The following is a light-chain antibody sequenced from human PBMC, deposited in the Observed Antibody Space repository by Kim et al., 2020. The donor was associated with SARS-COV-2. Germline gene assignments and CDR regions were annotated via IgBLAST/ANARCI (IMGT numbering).Light chain of an antibody. J-gene: IGKJ2*01. V-gene: IGKV3-20*01. Sequence: PGERATLSCRASQSVARNYFAWYQQKPGQPPRLLIYGVSTRATDIPDRFSGSGSGTDFTLIINRLEPEDVAVYYCQQYGSSRGTFGQGTKLEIK. CDR2: GVS. CDR3: QQYGSSRGT. CDR1: QSVARNY.